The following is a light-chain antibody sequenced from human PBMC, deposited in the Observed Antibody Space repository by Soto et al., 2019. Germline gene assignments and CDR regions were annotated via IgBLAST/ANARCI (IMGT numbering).Light chain of an antibody. CDR3: SSYTRSSTVI. CDR1: SSDVGGYNY. V-gene: IGLV2-14*03. Sequence: QSALTQPASVSGSPGQSITISCTGTSSDVGGYNYVSWYQQHPGKAPKLMIYDVSNRPSGVSNRFSGSKSVNTASLTISGLQAEDGADCYCSSYTRSSTVIFGGGTKLTVL. CDR2: DVS. J-gene: IGLJ2*01.